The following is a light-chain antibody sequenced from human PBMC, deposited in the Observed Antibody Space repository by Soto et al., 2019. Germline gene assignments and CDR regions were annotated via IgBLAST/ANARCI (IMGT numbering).Light chain of an antibody. Sequence: EIVLTQSPATVSLSPGARVTLSCRASQSVAIYLAWYQQKPGQAPRLLIYDASNRATGIPARFSGSGSGTDFTLTISSLEPEDFAVYYCQHRSNWPLTFGGGTKVDNK. CDR1: QSVAIY. CDR3: QHRSNWPLT. J-gene: IGKJ4*01. CDR2: DAS. V-gene: IGKV3-11*01.